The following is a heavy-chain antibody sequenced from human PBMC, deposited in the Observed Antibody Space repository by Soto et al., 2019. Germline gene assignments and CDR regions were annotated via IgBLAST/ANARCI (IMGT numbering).Heavy chain of an antibody. V-gene: IGHV3-73*01. CDR2: IRSKANNYAT. Sequence: SLRLSCATSGFTFSASAMHWVRQVSGNGLEWIARIRSKANNYATTYAPSVKGRFTISRDDSENTVYLQMNSLKTEDTAIYYCAKQIYGGNSWGQGTLVTVSS. CDR3: AKQIYGGNS. CDR1: GFTFSASA. D-gene: IGHD2-21*02. J-gene: IGHJ4*02.